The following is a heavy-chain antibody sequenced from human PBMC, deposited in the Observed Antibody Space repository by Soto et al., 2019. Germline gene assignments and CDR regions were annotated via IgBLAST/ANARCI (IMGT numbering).Heavy chain of an antibody. V-gene: IGHV4-4*02. CDR1: GGSISSSNW. CDR3: ASGIAAASILYYYGMDV. J-gene: IGHJ6*02. D-gene: IGHD6-13*01. CDR2: IYHSGST. Sequence: PSETVSLTCAVSGGSISSSNWWSWVRQPPGKGLEWIGEIYHSGSTNYNPSLKSRVTISVDKSKNQFSLKLSSVTAADTAVYYCASGIAAASILYYYGMDVWGQGTTVTVS.